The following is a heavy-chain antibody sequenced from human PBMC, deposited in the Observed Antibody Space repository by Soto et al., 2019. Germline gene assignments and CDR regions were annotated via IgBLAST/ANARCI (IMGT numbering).Heavy chain of an antibody. CDR3: ARGSLGYRDFDY. V-gene: IGHV4-34*01. CDR1: GGSFSGYY. Sequence: QVQLQQWGAGLLKPSETLSLTCAVYGGSFSGYYWSWIRQPPGKGLEWIGEINHSGSTNYNPSLKSRVTISVDTSKNQFSLKLSSVTAADTAVYYCARGSLGYRDFDYWGQGTLVTVSS. CDR2: INHSGST. J-gene: IGHJ4*02. D-gene: IGHD1-1*01.